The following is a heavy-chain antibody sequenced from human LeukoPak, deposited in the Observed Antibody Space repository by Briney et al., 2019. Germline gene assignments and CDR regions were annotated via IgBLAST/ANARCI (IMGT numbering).Heavy chain of an antibody. V-gene: IGHV3-30*04. J-gene: IGHJ4*02. CDR1: GFTFNSYT. CDR3: ARGACSHAGCYNTPLDY. D-gene: IGHD6-19*01. CDR2: ISSDGINK. Sequence: PGGSLRLSCAASGFTFNSYTMHWVRQAPGKGLEWVALISSDGINKFYSDSVKGRFSISRDTSDNTLLLQMSSLSADDTAVYHCARGACSHAGCYNTPLDYWGQGTQVIVSP.